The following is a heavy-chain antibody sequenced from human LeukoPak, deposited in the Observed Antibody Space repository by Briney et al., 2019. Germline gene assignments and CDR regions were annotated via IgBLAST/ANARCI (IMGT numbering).Heavy chain of an antibody. J-gene: IGHJ4*02. D-gene: IGHD5-24*01. CDR2: ISGSGGKT. CDR1: RFTFSSYA. CDR3: VKRSRDGYNSPLDS. Sequence: GGSLRLSCAASRFTFSSYAMNWVRQAPGKGLEWVSDISGSGGKTYYADSVKGRFTISRDNSENTLYLQMNSLRAEDTVVYYCVKRSRDGYNSPLDSWGQGTLVTVSS. V-gene: IGHV3-23*01.